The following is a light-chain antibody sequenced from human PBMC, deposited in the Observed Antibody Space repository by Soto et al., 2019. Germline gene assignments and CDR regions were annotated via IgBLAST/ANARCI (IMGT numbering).Light chain of an antibody. CDR3: AAWDDSLNGVV. J-gene: IGLJ3*02. Sequence: QSVLTQPPSASGTPGQRVTFSCSGSSSNIGSKTVNWYQQLPGTAPKLLIYSNNQRPSGVPDRFSGSKSGTSASLAISGLQSEDEADYYCAAWDDSLNGVVFGGGTKVIVL. CDR2: SNN. CDR1: SSNIGSKT. V-gene: IGLV1-44*01.